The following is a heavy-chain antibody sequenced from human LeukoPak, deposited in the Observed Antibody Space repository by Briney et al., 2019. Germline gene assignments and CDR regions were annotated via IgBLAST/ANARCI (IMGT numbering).Heavy chain of an antibody. CDR2: ISGSGGST. J-gene: IGHJ4*02. D-gene: IGHD3-10*01. Sequence: GGSLRLSCAASGFTFSSYAMSWVRQAPGKGLEWVSAISGSGGSTYCADSVKGRFTISRDNSKNTLYLQMNSLRAEDTAVYYCAKDRGVQDAVLALDYWGQGTLVTVSS. CDR3: AKDRGVQDAVLALDY. CDR1: GFTFSSYA. V-gene: IGHV3-23*01.